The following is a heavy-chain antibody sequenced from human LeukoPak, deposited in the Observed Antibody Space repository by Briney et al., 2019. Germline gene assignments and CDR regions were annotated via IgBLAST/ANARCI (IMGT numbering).Heavy chain of an antibody. D-gene: IGHD4-23*01. Sequence: LSETLSLTCTDSGGSISSYYWSWIQQPPGRGLEWIGYIYYSGSTNYNPSLKSRVTISVDTSKNQFSLKLSSVTAADTAVYYCARHTVVTDYWGQGTLVTVSS. CDR3: ARHTVVTDY. J-gene: IGHJ4*02. CDR1: GGSISSYY. CDR2: IYYSGST. V-gene: IGHV4-59*08.